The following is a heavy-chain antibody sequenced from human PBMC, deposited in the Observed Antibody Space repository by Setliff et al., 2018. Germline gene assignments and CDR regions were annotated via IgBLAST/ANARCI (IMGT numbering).Heavy chain of an antibody. CDR1: GFTFSTYA. CDR3: ARDGPLYDNFWNAPGYMDV. V-gene: IGHV3-30*01. Sequence: LRLSCAASGFTFSTYAIHWVRQGPGKGLEWVAIVSYDGRNKYYADSVKGRFTISRDNSKNTVSLQMNSLRPEDTAVYYCARDGPLYDNFWNAPGYMDVWGKGTTVTVSS. J-gene: IGHJ6*03. D-gene: IGHD3-3*01. CDR2: VSYDGRNK.